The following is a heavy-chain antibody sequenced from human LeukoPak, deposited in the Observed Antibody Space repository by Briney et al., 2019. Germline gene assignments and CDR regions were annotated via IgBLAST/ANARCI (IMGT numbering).Heavy chain of an antibody. CDR1: GYTFTGYY. V-gene: IGHV1-2*02. D-gene: IGHD3-16*02. CDR3: ARDTGIYSYGPFRAFDI. CDR2: INPNSGGT. Sequence: GASVKVSCKASGYTFTGYYMHWVRQAPGQGLEWMGWINPNSGGTNYAQKFQGRVTMTRDTSISTAYMELNSLRAEDTAVYYCARDTGIYSYGPFRAFDIWGQGTMVTVS. J-gene: IGHJ3*02.